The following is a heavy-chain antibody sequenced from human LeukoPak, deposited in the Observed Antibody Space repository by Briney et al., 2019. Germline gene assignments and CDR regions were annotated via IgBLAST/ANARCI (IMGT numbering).Heavy chain of an antibody. CDR3: ARDGGSSGWYHFDY. Sequence: GGSLRLSCAASGFTFSSYSMNWVRQAPGKGPEWVSSISSSSSYIYYADSVKGRFTISRDNAKNSLYLQMNSLRAEDTAVYYCARDGGSSGWYHFDYWGQGTLVTVSS. CDR2: ISSSSSYI. CDR1: GFTFSSYS. J-gene: IGHJ4*02. V-gene: IGHV3-21*01. D-gene: IGHD6-19*01.